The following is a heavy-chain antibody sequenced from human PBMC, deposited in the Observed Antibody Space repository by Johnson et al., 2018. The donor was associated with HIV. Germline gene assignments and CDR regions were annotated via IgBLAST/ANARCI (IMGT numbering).Heavy chain of an antibody. V-gene: IGHV3-9*01. CDR2: ISWNSENI. CDR3: ARGCSVLQHLEWSFAAFDI. D-gene: IGHD3-3*01. CDR1: GFTFNDYA. Sequence: VQLVESGGGLVQPGRSLRLSCAASGFTFNDYAMHWVRQVPGRGLEWVSGISWNSENIAYADSVRGRFTISRDHAENSLYLQMNSLRAEDTALYYCARGCSVLQHLEWSFAAFDIWGQGTMVTVSS. J-gene: IGHJ3*02.